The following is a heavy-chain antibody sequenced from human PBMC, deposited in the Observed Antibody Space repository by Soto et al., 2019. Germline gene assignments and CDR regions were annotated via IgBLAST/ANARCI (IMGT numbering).Heavy chain of an antibody. V-gene: IGHV1-69*01. CDR3: ARYGVVVVAANPSYYYYGMDV. D-gene: IGHD2-15*01. CDR1: GGTFSSYA. CDR2: IIPIFGTA. J-gene: IGHJ6*02. Sequence: QVTLVQSGAELKKPGSSVKVSCKASGGTFSSYAISWVRQAPGQGLEWMGGIIPIFGTANYAQKFQGRVTITADESTSTAYMELSSLRSEDTAVYYCARYGVVVVAANPSYYYYGMDVWGQGTTVTVSS.